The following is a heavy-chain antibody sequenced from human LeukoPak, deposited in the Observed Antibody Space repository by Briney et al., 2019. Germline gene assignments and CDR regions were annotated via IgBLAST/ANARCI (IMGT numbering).Heavy chain of an antibody. CDR3: ARGPSSDWYGVDAFDI. CDR2: ISSSSSYI. CDR1: GXTFXSYS. Sequence: LRLSXXXXGXTFXSYSMNWVRQAPXKGLEWVSSISSSSSYIYYADSVKGRFTISRDNAKNSLYLQMNSLRAEDTAVYYCARGPSSDWYGVDAFDIWGQGTMVTVSS. J-gene: IGHJ3*02. D-gene: IGHD6-19*01. V-gene: IGHV3-21*01.